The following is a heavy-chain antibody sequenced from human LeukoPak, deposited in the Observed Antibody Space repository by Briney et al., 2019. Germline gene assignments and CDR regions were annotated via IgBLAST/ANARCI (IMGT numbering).Heavy chain of an antibody. CDR3: ARAEGRYHELMDV. CDR1: GYIFTSYY. Sequence: GASVKVSCKASGYIFTSYYMHWVRQAPGQGLEWMGWIIPNSGGTSYAQKFQGRVTMTRDTSISTAYMELSRLRSDDTAVYYCARAEGRYHELMDVWGQGTTVTVSS. J-gene: IGHJ6*02. CDR2: IIPNSGGT. V-gene: IGHV1-2*02. D-gene: IGHD3-16*02.